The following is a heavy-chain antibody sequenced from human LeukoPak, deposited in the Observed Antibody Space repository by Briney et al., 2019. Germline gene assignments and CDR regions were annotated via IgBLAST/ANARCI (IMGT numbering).Heavy chain of an antibody. CDR1: GGSISSGDYY. CDR3: ARDGRYDSSGYPWAAFDI. J-gene: IGHJ3*02. V-gene: IGHV4-30-4*01. Sequence: SETLSLTCTVSGGSISSGDYYWSWIRQPPGKGLEWIGYIYYSGSTYYNPSLKSRVTISVDTSKNQFSLKLSSVTAADTAVYYSARDGRYDSSGYPWAAFDIWGQGTMVTVSS. CDR2: IYYSGST. D-gene: IGHD3-22*01.